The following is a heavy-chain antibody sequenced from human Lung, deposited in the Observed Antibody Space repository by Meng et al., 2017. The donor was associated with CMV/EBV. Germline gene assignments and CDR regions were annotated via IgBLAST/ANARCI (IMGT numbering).Heavy chain of an antibody. CDR2: FRYSRDT. J-gene: IGHJ4*02. V-gene: IGHV4-30-4*01. Sequence: SIRSDTYFWSWLRLPPGKGLEWVGYFRYSRDTYSIPSLQSRLTVTFDTSKNQFSLRLTSVTAADTAVYYCVRGLYYLAGDGYYYDFWGPGTLVTVSS. CDR1: SIRSDTYF. CDR3: VRGLYYLAGDGYYYDF. D-gene: IGHD2-21*01.